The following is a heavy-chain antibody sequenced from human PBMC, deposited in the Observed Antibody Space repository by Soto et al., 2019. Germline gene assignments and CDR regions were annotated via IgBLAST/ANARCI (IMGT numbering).Heavy chain of an antibody. CDR2: ISAYNGNI. Sequence: ASVKVSCKASAYTFTNYGISWVRQAPGQGLEWMGWISAYNGNINYAQKFRGRVTMTTDTSTSSAYLEVRSLRSDDTAVYYCALSGTSSNLRDFDSWGQGTLVTVFS. D-gene: IGHD2-2*01. CDR1: AYTFTNYG. J-gene: IGHJ4*02. CDR3: ALSGTSSNLRDFDS. V-gene: IGHV1-18*01.